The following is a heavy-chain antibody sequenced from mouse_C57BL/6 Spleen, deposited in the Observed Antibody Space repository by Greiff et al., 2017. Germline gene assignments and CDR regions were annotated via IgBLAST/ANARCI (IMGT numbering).Heavy chain of an antibody. D-gene: IGHD1-1*01. CDR1: GFTFTSYW. Sequence: QVQLLQPGAELVMPGASVKLSCKASGFTFTSYWMPWVQQSPGQGLEWIGEIDPSDSYTNYNQKVKGKSTLTVDKSSSTAYMQLSSLTSEDSAVYYCARKGTTDFDYWGQGTTLTVSS. J-gene: IGHJ2*01. CDR3: ARKGTTDFDY. V-gene: IGHV1-69*01. CDR2: IDPSDSYT.